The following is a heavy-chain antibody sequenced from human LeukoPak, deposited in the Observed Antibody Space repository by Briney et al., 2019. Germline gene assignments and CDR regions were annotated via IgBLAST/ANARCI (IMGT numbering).Heavy chain of an antibody. J-gene: IGHJ4*02. V-gene: IGHV3-7*01. CDR1: GFTFSSYW. D-gene: IGHD3-3*01. CDR2: IKQDGSEK. Sequence: GGSLRLSCAASGFTFSSYWMSWVRQAPGKGLEWVAHIKQDGSEKYYVDSVKGRFTISRDNAKNSLYLQMNSLRAEDTAVYYCVRARYYDFWSRSPALDYWGQGTLVTVSS. CDR3: VRARYYDFWSRSPALDY.